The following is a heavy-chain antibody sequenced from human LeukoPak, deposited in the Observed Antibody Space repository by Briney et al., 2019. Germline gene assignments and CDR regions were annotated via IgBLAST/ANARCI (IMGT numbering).Heavy chain of an antibody. CDR3: AVKVTTQPGTAVPWGMDV. V-gene: IGHV1-2*02. D-gene: IGHD4-11*01. CDR1: GYTFTCYY. J-gene: IGHJ6*02. Sequence: GASVKVSCKASGYTFTCYYMHWVRQAPGQGLEWMGWINPNSGGKNYAQKFQGRVTMTRDTSISTAYMELSRLRSDDTAVYYCAVKVTTQPGTAVPWGMDVWGQGTTVTVSS. CDR2: INPNSGGK.